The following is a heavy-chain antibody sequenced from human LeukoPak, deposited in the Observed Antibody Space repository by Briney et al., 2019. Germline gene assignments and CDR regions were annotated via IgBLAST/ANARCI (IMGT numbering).Heavy chain of an antibody. CDR2: INAGNGNT. J-gene: IGHJ4*02. D-gene: IGHD2-8*01. CDR1: GYTFTSYA. V-gene: IGHV1-3*03. CDR3: ARDRALSRYCTNGVCHPDYFDY. Sequence: ASVKVSCKASGYTFTSYAMHWVRQAPGQRLEWMGWINAGNGNTKYSQEFQGRVTITRDTSASTAYMELSSLRSEDMAVYYCARDRALSRYCTNGVCHPDYFDYWGQGTLVTVSS.